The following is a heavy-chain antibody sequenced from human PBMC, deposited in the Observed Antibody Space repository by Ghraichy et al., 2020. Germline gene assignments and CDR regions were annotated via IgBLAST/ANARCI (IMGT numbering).Heavy chain of an antibody. D-gene: IGHD5-12*01. Sequence: GGSLRLSCAASGFTFSSYWMSWVRQAPGKGLERVANIKQDGSEKYYVDSVKGRYTISRDNATNSLYLQMNSLRAEDTAVYYCARDFPGERIVATTFDYWGQGTLVTVSS. V-gene: IGHV3-7*05. CDR1: GFTFSSYW. CDR3: ARDFPGERIVATTFDY. J-gene: IGHJ4*02. CDR2: IKQDGSEK.